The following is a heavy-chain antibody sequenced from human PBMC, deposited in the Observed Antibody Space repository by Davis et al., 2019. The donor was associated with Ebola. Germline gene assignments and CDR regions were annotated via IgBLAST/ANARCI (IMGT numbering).Heavy chain of an antibody. D-gene: IGHD3-9*01. Sequence: SETLSLTCTVSGGSISSYYWSWIRQPPGKGLEWIGYVHSSGSTHYNPSLKSRVTISVDTSKNQFSLNLRSVTAADTATYYCARGGYFDWLFFGAFDIWGQGTMVTVSS. V-gene: IGHV4-59*01. CDR3: ARGGYFDWLFFGAFDI. CDR2: VHSSGST. J-gene: IGHJ3*02. CDR1: GGSISSYY.